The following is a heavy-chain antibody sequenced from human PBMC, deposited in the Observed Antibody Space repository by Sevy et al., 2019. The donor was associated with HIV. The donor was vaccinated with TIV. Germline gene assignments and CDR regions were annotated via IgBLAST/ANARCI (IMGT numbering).Heavy chain of an antibody. J-gene: IGHJ4*02. CDR1: GFTFSDYY. V-gene: IGHV3-11*01. CDR2: ISSSGSAI. D-gene: IGHD3-10*01. Sequence: GGSLRLSCAASGFTFSDYYMSWIRQAPGKGLEWVSYISSSGSAIYYADSVKGRFTISRDNAKNSLYLQMNSLRAEDTAVYYCARAGFGEPPPETTDYWGQGTLVTVSS. CDR3: ARAGFGEPPPETTDY.